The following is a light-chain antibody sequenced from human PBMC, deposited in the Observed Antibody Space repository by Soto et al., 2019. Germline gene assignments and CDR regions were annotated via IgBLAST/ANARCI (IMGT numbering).Light chain of an antibody. CDR2: AAS. CDR1: QSISSY. J-gene: IGKJ5*01. CDR3: QQCYSTPHT. Sequence: DIQLTQSPSSLSSSVGDRATISCRASQSISSYLNWYQQKPGKAPKLLIYAASSMQSGVPSRFSGSGSGTDFTLTISSLQPEDFATYYCQQCYSTPHTFGQGTRLEIK. V-gene: IGKV1-39*01.